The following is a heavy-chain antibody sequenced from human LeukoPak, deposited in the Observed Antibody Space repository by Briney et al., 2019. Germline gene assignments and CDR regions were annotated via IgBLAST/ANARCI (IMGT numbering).Heavy chain of an antibody. CDR2: IYYSGST. CDR3: ARSLGDYSNHDAFDI. CDR1: GGSISSSSYY. V-gene: IGHV4-39*01. J-gene: IGHJ3*02. D-gene: IGHD4-11*01. Sequence: SETLSLTCTVSGGSISSSSYYWGWIRQPPGKRLEWIGSIYYSGSTYYNPSLKSRVTISVDTSKNQFSVKLSSVTAADTAVYYCARSLGDYSNHDAFDIWGQGTMVTVSS.